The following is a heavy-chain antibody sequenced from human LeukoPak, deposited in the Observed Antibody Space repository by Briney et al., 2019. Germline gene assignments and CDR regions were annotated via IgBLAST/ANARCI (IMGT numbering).Heavy chain of an antibody. Sequence: PSETLSLTCAVHGMAFTGYYWSWIRQPPGKGLEWIGEMNHRGNSYFNPSFKSRVTISLDTSRKQFSLNLTSVTAADTAFYFCARWSGSYTGAADYWGQGTLVTVSS. V-gene: IGHV4-34*01. CDR2: MNHRGNS. J-gene: IGHJ4*02. CDR1: GMAFTGYY. CDR3: ARWSGSYTGAADY. D-gene: IGHD6-19*01.